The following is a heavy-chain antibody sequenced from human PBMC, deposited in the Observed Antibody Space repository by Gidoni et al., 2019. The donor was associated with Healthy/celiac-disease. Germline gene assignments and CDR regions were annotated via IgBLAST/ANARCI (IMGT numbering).Heavy chain of an antibody. D-gene: IGHD2-15*01. Sequence: EVQLVASGGGLVKPGGSLRLSCAASGFTFSSCRMNWVRQAPGKGLEWVSSISSSSSYIYYADSVKGRFTISRDNAKNSLYLQMNSLRAEDTAVYYCARDLGYCSGGSCSSPVGYWGQGTLVTVSS. V-gene: IGHV3-21*01. CDR1: GFTFSSCR. J-gene: IGHJ4*02. CDR2: ISSSSSYI. CDR3: ARDLGYCSGGSCSSPVGY.